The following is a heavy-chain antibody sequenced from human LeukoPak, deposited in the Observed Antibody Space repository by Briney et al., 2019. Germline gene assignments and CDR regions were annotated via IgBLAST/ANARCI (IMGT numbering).Heavy chain of an antibody. CDR3: ARDRIVVVPAAQTDYYYYGMDV. CDR2: ISAYNGNT. Sequence: ASVKVSCKASGYTFSRYGISWVRQAPGQGLEWMGWISAYNGNTKYAQKFQGRVTMTTDTSTNIAYLELRSLRSDDTAVYYCARDRIVVVPAAQTDYYYYGMDVWGQGTTVTVSS. V-gene: IGHV1-18*01. J-gene: IGHJ6*02. CDR1: GYTFSRYG. D-gene: IGHD2-2*01.